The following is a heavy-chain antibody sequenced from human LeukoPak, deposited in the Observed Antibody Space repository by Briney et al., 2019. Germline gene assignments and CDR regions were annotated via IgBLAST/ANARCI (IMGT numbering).Heavy chain of an antibody. CDR3: AKGGAGYCSSTSCLYYFDY. D-gene: IGHD2-2*01. V-gene: IGHV3-23*01. CDR1: GFTFSNYG. CDR2: ISGSGDST. Sequence: GGSLRLSCAASGFTFSNYGMNWVRQAPGKGLGWVSTISGSGDSTYYADSVKGRFTISRDNSKNTLHLQMNSLRAEDTAVYYCAKGGAGYCSSTSCLYYFDYWGQGTLVTVST. J-gene: IGHJ4*02.